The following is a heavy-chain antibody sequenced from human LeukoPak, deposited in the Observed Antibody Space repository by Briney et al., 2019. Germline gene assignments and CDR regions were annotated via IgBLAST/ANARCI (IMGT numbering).Heavy chain of an antibody. CDR2: IKQDGSEK. V-gene: IGHV3-7*01. Sequence: GGSLRLSCAASGFTFSSYSMNWVRQAPGKGLEWVANIKQDGSEKYYVDSVKGRFTISRDNSKNTLYLQMNSLRAEDTAVYFCAREVARPNFFDYWGQGTLVTVSS. D-gene: IGHD6-6*01. J-gene: IGHJ4*02. CDR3: AREVARPNFFDY. CDR1: GFTFSSYS.